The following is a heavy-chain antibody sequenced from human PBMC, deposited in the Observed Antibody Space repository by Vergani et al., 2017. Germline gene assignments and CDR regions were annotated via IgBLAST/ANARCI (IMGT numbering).Heavy chain of an antibody. CDR2: INTNTGNP. CDR1: GYTFTSYA. CDR3: ARDRRIAARQGPHPFDY. J-gene: IGHJ4*02. D-gene: IGHD6-6*01. V-gene: IGHV7-4-1*02. Sequence: QVQLVQSGSELKKPGASVKVSCKASGYTFTSYAMNWVRQAPGQGLEWMGWINTNTGNPTYAQGFTGRFVFSLDTSDRTAYLQISSLKAEDTAVYYCARDRRIAARQGPHPFDYWGQGTLVTVSS.